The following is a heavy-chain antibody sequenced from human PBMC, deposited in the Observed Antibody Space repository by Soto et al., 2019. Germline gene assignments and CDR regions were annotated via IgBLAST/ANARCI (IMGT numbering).Heavy chain of an antibody. CDR3: ARGGIVAVPAALSSYHDYTNYRFDS. D-gene: IGHD2-15*01. J-gene: IGHJ4*02. V-gene: IGHV1-69*01. Sequence: QVQLAQSGAEVRKPGSSVKVSCGASGGSFSDFAFSWVRQAPGQGLEWMGGSIPMFAASKYAQRFQDRVTITADESTNTVYLALSSLTSDDTATYYCARGGIVAVPAALSSYHDYTNYRFDSWGQGTLVTVSS. CDR1: GGSFSDFA. CDR2: SIPMFAAS.